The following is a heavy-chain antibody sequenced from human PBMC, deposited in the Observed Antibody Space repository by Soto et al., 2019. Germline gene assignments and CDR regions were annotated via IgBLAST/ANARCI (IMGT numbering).Heavy chain of an antibody. V-gene: IGHV1-69*12. CDR2: IIPSFGSA. CDR1: GGTFSTDP. Sequence: QVQLMQSGAEVKKPGSSVKVSCKASGGTFSTDPISWVRQAPGQGLEWMGGIIPSFGSATYAQKFQDRVTITADESTRTVYMELSSLKSEDTALYYCARDRGRRDGYNNFDFWGQGTLVTVS. J-gene: IGHJ4*02. D-gene: IGHD5-12*01. CDR3: ARDRGRRDGYNNFDF.